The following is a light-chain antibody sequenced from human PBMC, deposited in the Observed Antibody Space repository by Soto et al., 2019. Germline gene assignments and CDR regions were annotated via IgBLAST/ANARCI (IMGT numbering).Light chain of an antibody. J-gene: IGKJ1*01. V-gene: IGKV3-20*01. Sequence: EIVLTQSPGTLSLSPGERATLSCRASQSVSSSYLAWYQQKPGQAPRLLIYGASSRATGIPNRFSGSGSGTDFTLTISRLEPEDFDLYYCQQYGSSRTFGQGTKVDIK. CDR3: QQYGSSRT. CDR2: GAS. CDR1: QSVSSSY.